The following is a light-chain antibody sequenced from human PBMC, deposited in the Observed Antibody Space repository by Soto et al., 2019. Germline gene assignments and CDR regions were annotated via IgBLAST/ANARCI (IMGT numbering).Light chain of an antibody. CDR2: GAS. Sequence: EIVMTQSPATLSVSPGERATLSCRASQSITNNLAWYQQKPGQAPRLIIYGASTRATVIPARFSGSGFGTEFTLTISSLQSEDFAVYYCQQYNDWPPSTFGQGTKVEI. CDR3: QQYNDWPPST. CDR1: QSITNN. V-gene: IGKV3-15*01. J-gene: IGKJ2*01.